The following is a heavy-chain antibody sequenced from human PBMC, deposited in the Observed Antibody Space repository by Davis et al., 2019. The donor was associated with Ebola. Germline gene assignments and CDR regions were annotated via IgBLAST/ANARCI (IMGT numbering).Heavy chain of an antibody. CDR2: ISAYNGNT. V-gene: IGHV1-18*01. Sequence: AASVKVSCKASGYTFTSYGISWVRQAPGQGLEWMGWISAYNGNTNYAQRVQDRVSMTADTSTNIAYLELRSLRSDDTAVYYCARQSGSYWDFDYWGQGTLITVSS. D-gene: IGHD1-26*01. CDR3: ARQSGSYWDFDY. J-gene: IGHJ4*02. CDR1: GYTFTSYG.